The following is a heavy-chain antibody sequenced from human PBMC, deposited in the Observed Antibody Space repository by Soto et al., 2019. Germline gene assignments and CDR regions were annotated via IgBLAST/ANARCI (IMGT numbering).Heavy chain of an antibody. V-gene: IGHV1-69*06. J-gene: IGHJ5*02. D-gene: IGHD4-4*01. CDR3: AGDPDSHYNDSHASSYP. CDR1: GGTFSIYA. Sequence: SVKVSCKASGGTFSIYAINWVRQAPGQGLEWMGGIIPIFGTTNYAQKFQGRVTISADKFTGTAYMELTGLRSDDTAVYYCAGDPDSHYNDSHASSYPWGQGTLVTVSS. CDR2: IIPIFGTT.